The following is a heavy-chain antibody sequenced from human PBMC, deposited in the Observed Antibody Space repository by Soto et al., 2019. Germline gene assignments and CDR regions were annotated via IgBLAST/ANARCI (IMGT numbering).Heavy chain of an antibody. D-gene: IGHD6-13*01. V-gene: IGHV4-59*01. CDR3: ARDRYSSSWQNWFDP. CDR2: IYYSGST. Sequence: QVQLQESGPGLVKPSETLSLTCTVYGGSISSYYWSWIRQRPGKGLEWIGYIYYSGSTNYNPSLKSRVTISVDTSKNQFSLKLSSVTAADTAVDYCARDRYSSSWQNWFDPWGQGTLVTVSS. J-gene: IGHJ5*02. CDR1: GGSISSYY.